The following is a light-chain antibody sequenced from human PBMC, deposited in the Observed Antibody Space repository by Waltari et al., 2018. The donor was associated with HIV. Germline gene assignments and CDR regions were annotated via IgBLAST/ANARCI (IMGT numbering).Light chain of an antibody. J-gene: IGLJ3*02. Sequence: TQPRSASGAPGQGVTFRCSAVTSHIAGPAIYWYQHVPGTDPKRLISRGDQRPSALPGRCSDSKSDASAALASNGRQSDDEGDYRCATWTHINHAWVFGGGTRLTVL. CDR1: TSHIAGPA. CDR2: RGD. CDR3: ATWTHINHAWV. V-gene: IGLV1-47*01.